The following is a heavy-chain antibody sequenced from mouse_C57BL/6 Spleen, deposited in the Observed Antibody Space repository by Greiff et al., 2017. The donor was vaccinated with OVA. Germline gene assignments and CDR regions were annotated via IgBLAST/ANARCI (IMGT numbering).Heavy chain of an antibody. CDR1: GYTFTSYC. CDR3: ARSLYDYDEAMDY. V-gene: IGHV1-55*01. D-gene: IGHD2-4*01. Sequence: QVQLQQSGAELVKPGASVKMSCKASGYTFTSYCITWVKQRPGQGLEWIGDIYPGSGSTNYNEKFKSKATLTVDTSSSTAYMQLSSLTSEDSAVYYCARSLYDYDEAMDYWGQGTSVTVSS. CDR2: IYPGSGST. J-gene: IGHJ4*01.